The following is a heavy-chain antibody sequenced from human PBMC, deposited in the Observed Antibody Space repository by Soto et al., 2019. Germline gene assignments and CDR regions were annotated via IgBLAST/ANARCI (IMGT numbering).Heavy chain of an antibody. CDR2: INHSGST. D-gene: IGHD4-17*01. V-gene: IGHV4-34*01. CDR3: ARQGYGGHSADC. Sequence: QVQLQQWGAGLLKPSETLSLTCAVYGGYFSGYYWSWIRQPPGKGLEWIGEINHSGSTNYNPSLKSRVTMSLDTSRNQFSLDLTSVTAADTAVYYRARQGYGGHSADCWGQGNLVTVSS. CDR1: GGYFSGYY. J-gene: IGHJ4*02.